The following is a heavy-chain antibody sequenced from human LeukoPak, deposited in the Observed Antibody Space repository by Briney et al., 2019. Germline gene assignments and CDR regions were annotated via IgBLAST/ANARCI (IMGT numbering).Heavy chain of an antibody. J-gene: IGHJ4*02. V-gene: IGHV3-7*03. Sequence: HPGGSLRLSCVVSGFTLSSDWMSWVRQAPGKGLEWVANIKKDGIEKYYVESVKGRFTISRDNAKNSLFLQMNSLRDEDTAIYYCASPYDSSGYYDRWGQGTLVTVSS. D-gene: IGHD3-22*01. CDR2: IKKDGIEK. CDR3: ASPYDSSGYYDR. CDR1: GFTLSSDW.